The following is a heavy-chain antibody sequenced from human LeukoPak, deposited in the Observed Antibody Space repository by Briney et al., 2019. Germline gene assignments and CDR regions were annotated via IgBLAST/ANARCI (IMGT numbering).Heavy chain of an antibody. V-gene: IGHV3-30*18. CDR2: ISYDGSNK. CDR3: AKIEARRSVYYYYGMDV. D-gene: IGHD5-12*01. CDR1: GFTFSSYG. Sequence: GGSLRLSCAASGFTFSSYGMHWVRQAPGKGLEWVAVISYDGSNKYYADSVKGRFTISRDNSKNTLYLQMNSLRAEDTAVYYCAKIEARRSVYYYYGMDVWGQGTLVTVSS. J-gene: IGHJ6*02.